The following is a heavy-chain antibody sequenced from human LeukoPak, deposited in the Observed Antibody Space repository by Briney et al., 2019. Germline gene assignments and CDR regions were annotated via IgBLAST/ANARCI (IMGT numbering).Heavy chain of an antibody. D-gene: IGHD6-6*01. CDR2: IKQDGSEK. Sequence: PGGSLRLSCAASGFTFSSYWMSWVRQAPGKGLEWVANIKQDGSEKYYVDSVKGRFTISRDNAKNSLYLQMSSLRAEDTAVYYCARVAARRDYYYMDVWGKGTTVTVSS. CDR3: ARVAARRDYYYMDV. V-gene: IGHV3-7*01. J-gene: IGHJ6*03. CDR1: GFTFSSYW.